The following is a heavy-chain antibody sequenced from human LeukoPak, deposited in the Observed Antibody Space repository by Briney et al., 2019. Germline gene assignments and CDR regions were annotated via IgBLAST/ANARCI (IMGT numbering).Heavy chain of an antibody. J-gene: IGHJ3*02. D-gene: IGHD1-26*01. CDR2: IWYDGSNK. CDR1: GFTFSSYG. Sequence: GRSLRLSCAASGFTFSSYGMHWVRQAPGKGLEWAAVIWYDGSNKYYADSVKGRFTISRDNSKNTLYLQMNSLRAEDTAVYYCATSIVGVDAFDIWGQGTMVTVSS. CDR3: ATSIVGVDAFDI. V-gene: IGHV3-33*01.